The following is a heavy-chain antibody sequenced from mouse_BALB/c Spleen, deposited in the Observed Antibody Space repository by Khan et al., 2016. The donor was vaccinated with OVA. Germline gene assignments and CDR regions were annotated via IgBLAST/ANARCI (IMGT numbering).Heavy chain of an antibody. Sequence: QVQLKQSGAELARPGASVTMSCKASGYTFTSYTIHWIKKRPGQGLEWIGYINPSNGYTNYNQKFKYKATLTTDKSSTTAYLQLSSLTSDDSAVYNCVRDGAYHRNDGWFAYWGQGTLVTVSA. CDR1: GYTFTSYT. V-gene: IGHV1-4*01. CDR3: VRDGAYHRNDGWFAY. J-gene: IGHJ3*01. CDR2: INPSNGYT. D-gene: IGHD2-14*01.